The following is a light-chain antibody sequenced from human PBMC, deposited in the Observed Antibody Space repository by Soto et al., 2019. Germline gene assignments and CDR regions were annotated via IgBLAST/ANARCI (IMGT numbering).Light chain of an antibody. CDR1: QSVSSY. J-gene: IGKJ1*01. Sequence: EIVLTQSPATLALSPGERATLSCRASQSVSSYLAWYQQKPGQAPRLLIYDASNRATGIPDRFSGSGSGTDFTLTISRLEPEDFAVYYCQQYGRSGTFGQGTKVDIK. V-gene: IGKV3-20*01. CDR3: QQYGRSGT. CDR2: DAS.